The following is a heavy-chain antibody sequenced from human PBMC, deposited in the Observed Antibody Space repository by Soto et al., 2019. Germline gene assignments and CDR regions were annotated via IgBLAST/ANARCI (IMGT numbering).Heavy chain of an antibody. CDR3: ARGNRGYSYGCFIY. V-gene: IGHV4-61*01. CDR1: GGSVSSGSYY. D-gene: IGHD5-18*01. Sequence: SETLSLTCTVSGGSVSSGSYYWSWIRQPPGKGLGWIGYIYYSGSTNYNPSLKSRVTISVDTSKNQFSLKLSSVTAADTAVYYCARGNRGYSYGCFIYWGQGTLVTVSS. J-gene: IGHJ4*02. CDR2: IYYSGST.